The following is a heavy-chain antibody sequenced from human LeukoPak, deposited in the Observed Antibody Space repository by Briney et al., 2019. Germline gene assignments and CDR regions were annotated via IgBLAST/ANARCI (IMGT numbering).Heavy chain of an antibody. V-gene: IGHV4-59*01. CDR2: IYYSGST. Sequence: SETLSLTCTVSGGSISSYYWSWIRQPPGKGLEWIGYIYYSGSTNYNPSLKSRVTISVDTSKNQFSLKLSSVTAADTAVYYCARVGITMIGAFDIWGQGTMVTVSS. CDR1: GGSISSYY. D-gene: IGHD3-22*01. CDR3: ARVGITMIGAFDI. J-gene: IGHJ3*02.